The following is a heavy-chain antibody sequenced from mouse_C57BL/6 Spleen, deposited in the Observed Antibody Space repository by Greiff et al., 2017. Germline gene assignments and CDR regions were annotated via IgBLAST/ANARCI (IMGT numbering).Heavy chain of an antibody. CDR3: ARKPPLGY. CDR1: GYTFTSYW. J-gene: IGHJ2*01. D-gene: IGHD3-3*01. V-gene: IGHV1-64*01. CDR2: IHPNSGST. Sequence: QVQLQQPGAELVKPGASVKLSCKASGYTFTSYWMHWVKQRPGQGLEWIGMIHPNSGSTNYNEKFKGKATLTADKSSSTAYMELRSLTSEDSAVYFCARKPPLGYWGQGTTLTVSS.